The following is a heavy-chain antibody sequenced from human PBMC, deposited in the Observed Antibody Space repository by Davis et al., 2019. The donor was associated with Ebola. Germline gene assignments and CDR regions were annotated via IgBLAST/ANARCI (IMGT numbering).Heavy chain of an antibody. CDR3: TRGKWFDP. V-gene: IGHV1-69*04. CDR2: IIPVVDTK. Sequence: SVKVSCKTSGGTFTNYAVNWVRQAPGQGLEWMGRIIPVVDTKDYAQKFQGRVTITADTSTHTAYMELSRLRSDDTAMYYCTRGKWFDPWGQGTLVAVSS. J-gene: IGHJ5*02. CDR1: GGTFTNYA.